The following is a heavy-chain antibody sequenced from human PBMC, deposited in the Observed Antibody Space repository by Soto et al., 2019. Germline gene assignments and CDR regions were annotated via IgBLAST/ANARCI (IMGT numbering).Heavy chain of an antibody. CDR1: GYAFTGYY. Sequence: ASVKVSCKASGYAFTGYYMHWVLQAPGQGLEWMGWINPNSGGTNYAQKFQGRVTMTRDTSISTAYMELSRLRSDDTAVYYCAREGQQLVDAYFDYWGQGTLVTVSS. D-gene: IGHD6-13*01. CDR3: AREGQQLVDAYFDY. CDR2: INPNSGGT. V-gene: IGHV1-2*02. J-gene: IGHJ4*02.